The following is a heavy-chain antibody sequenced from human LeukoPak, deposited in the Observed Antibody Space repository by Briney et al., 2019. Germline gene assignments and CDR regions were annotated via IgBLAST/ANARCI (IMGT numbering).Heavy chain of an antibody. Sequence: SETLSLTCTVSGGSISSYYWSWIRQPPGKGLEWIGYIYYSGSTNYNPSLKSRVTISVDTSKNQFSLKLSSVTAADTAVYYCAKDAPPDEYYDSSGYWYFDLWGRGTLVTVSS. CDR3: AKDAPPDEYYDSSGYWYFDL. CDR2: IYYSGST. CDR1: GGSISSYY. J-gene: IGHJ2*01. D-gene: IGHD3-22*01. V-gene: IGHV4-59*01.